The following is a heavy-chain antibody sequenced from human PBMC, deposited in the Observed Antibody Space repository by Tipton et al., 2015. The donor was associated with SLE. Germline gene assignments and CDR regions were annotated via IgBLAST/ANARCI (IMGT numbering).Heavy chain of an antibody. V-gene: IGHV4-39*07. J-gene: IGHJ4*02. CDR2: VYYTGTP. D-gene: IGHD3-22*01. Sequence: TLSLTCTVSGDSISSSSYYWGWIPQPPGKGLEGVGTVYYTGTPFYNPSLKSRVTISVDTSKNHFSLKLSSVTAADTAVYYCARDEYRYDATGYHLLGHFDFWGQGTLVTVSS. CDR1: GDSISSSSYY. CDR3: ARDEYRYDATGYHLLGHFDF.